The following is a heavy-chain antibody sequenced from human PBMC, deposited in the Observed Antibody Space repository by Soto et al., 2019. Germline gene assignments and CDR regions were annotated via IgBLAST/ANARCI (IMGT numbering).Heavy chain of an antibody. CDR2: IYYSGST. D-gene: IGHD3-10*01. J-gene: IGHJ3*02. CDR3: ARDLPFGRGAFDI. CDR1: GGSISSYY. Sequence: PSETLSLTCTVSGGSISSYYWSWLRQPPGKGREWIGYIYYSGSTNYNPSLRSRVTISVDTSKNQCSLKLSSVTAADTAVYYCARDLPFGRGAFDIWGQGTMVTVSS. V-gene: IGHV4-59*01.